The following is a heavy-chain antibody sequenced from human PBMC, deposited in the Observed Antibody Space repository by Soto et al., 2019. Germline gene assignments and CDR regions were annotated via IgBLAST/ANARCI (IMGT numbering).Heavy chain of an antibody. CDR1: GFTFSSYG. D-gene: IGHD1-26*01. CDR2: IWYDGSNK. V-gene: IGHV3-33*01. Sequence: PGGSLRLSCAASGFTFSSYGMHWVRQAPGKGLEWVAVIWYDGSNKYYADSVKGRFTISRDNSKNTLYLQMNSLRAEDTAVYYCARDPETRIDCYYGMDVWGQGTTVTVSS. CDR3: ARDPETRIDCYYGMDV. J-gene: IGHJ6*02.